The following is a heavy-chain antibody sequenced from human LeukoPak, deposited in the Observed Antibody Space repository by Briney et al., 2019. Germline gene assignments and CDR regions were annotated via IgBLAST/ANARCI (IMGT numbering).Heavy chain of an antibody. CDR1: GFTFSSYA. CDR3: AKDRGYSSGWYYFDY. V-gene: IGHV3-23*01. D-gene: IGHD6-19*01. Sequence: GGSLRLSCAASGFTFSSYAMSWVRQAPGKGLEWVSAISGSGGSTYYAYSVKGRFTISRDNSKNTLYLQMNSLRAEDTAVYYCAKDRGYSSGWYYFDYWGQGTLVTVSS. J-gene: IGHJ4*02. CDR2: ISGSGGST.